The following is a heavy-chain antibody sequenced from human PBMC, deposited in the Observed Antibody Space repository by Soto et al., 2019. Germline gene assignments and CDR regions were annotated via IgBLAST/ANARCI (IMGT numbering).Heavy chain of an antibody. CDR2: IWYDGSNK. V-gene: IGHV3-33*01. J-gene: IGHJ6*02. Sequence: GGSLRLSCAASGFTFSSYGMHWVRQAPGKGLEWVAVIWYDGSNKYYADSVKGRFTISRDNSKNTLYLQMNSLRAEDTAVYYCARDKNVYYDFWSGYLDCMDVWGQGTTVTVSS. D-gene: IGHD3-3*01. CDR3: ARDKNVYYDFWSGYLDCMDV. CDR1: GFTFSSYG.